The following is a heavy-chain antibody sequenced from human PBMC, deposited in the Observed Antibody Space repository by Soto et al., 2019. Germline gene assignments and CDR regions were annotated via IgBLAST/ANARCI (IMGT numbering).Heavy chain of an antibody. CDR3: ARDGQDIVVVPAAIYNYYYGMDV. V-gene: IGHV3-23*01. D-gene: IGHD2-2*02. Sequence: GGSLRLSCAASGCTFNAYAMTWVRQAPGKGLEWVSAIGGGGGNRYYADSVKGRFTISRDNAKDTLYLQMNSLRAEDTAVYYCARDGQDIVVVPAAIYNYYYGMDVWGQGTRSPSP. CDR1: GCTFNAYA. CDR2: IGGGGGNR. J-gene: IGHJ6*02.